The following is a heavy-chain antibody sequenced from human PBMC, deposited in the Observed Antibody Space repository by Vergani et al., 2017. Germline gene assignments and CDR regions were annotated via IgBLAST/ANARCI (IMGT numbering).Heavy chain of an antibody. CDR1: GFSLSNARMG. V-gene: IGHV2-26*01. Sequence: QVTLQESGPVLVKPTETLTLTCTVSGFSLSNARMGVSWIRQPPGKALEWLAHIFSNDEKSYSTSLKSRLTISKDTSKSQVVLTMTNMDPVDTATYYCALTFGGGIVTGVHGYWGQGTLVTVSS. D-gene: IGHD3-16*02. CDR3: ALTFGGGIVTGVHGY. J-gene: IGHJ4*02. CDR2: IFSNDEK.